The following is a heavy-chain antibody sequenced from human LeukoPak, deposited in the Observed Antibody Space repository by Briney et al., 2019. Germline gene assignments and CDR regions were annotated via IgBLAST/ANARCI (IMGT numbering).Heavy chain of an antibody. D-gene: IGHD6-13*01. CDR3: ARGEGYSSSLYYFDY. CDR2: IIPIFGTA. CDR1: GGTFSSYA. Sequence: ASVKVSCKASGGTFSSYAISWVRQAPGQGLEWMGGIIPIFGTANYAQKFQGRVTITADESTSTAYMELGSLRSEDTAVYYCARGEGYSSSLYYFDYWGQGTLVTVSS. J-gene: IGHJ4*02. V-gene: IGHV1-69*13.